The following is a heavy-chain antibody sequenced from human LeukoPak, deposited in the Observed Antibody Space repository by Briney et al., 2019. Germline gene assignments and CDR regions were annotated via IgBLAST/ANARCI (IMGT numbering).Heavy chain of an antibody. CDR1: GFTFSSYG. V-gene: IGHV3-33*01. J-gene: IGHJ2*01. CDR3: ATDGDNRDRYFDL. CDR2: IWYDGSNK. D-gene: IGHD4-23*01. Sequence: GGSLRLSCAASGFTFSSYGMHWVRQAPGKGLEWVAVIWYDGSNKYYADSVKGRFTISRDNSKNTLYLQMNSLRAEDTAVYYCATDGDNRDRYFDLWGRGTLATVSS.